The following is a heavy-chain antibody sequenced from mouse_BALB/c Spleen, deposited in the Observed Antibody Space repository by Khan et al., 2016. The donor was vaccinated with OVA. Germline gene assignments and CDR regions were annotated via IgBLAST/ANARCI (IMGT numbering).Heavy chain of an antibody. CDR1: GFNIKDYY. D-gene: IGHD1-1*01. CDR3: ARPAAHYCGTSYGY. CDR2: IDPENGNT. V-gene: IGHV14-1*02. Sequence: VQLKESGAELVRPGALVKLSCKASGFNIKDYYMHWVKQRPEQGLEWIGWIDPENGNTIYDPKFQGKASITADTSSNTAYLQLSSLTSEDTAVYYCARPAAHYCGTSYGYWGQGTLVTVSA. J-gene: IGHJ3*01.